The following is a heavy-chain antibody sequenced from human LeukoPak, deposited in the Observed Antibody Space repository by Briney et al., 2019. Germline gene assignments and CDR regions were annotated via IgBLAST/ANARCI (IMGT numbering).Heavy chain of an antibody. V-gene: IGHV3-49*04. D-gene: IGHD3-9*01. CDR3: TRSYYDILTGYYLFDY. Sequence: GGSLRLSCTGSGFTFGDYAMSWVRQAPGKGLKWVGFIRSKTYGGTTEYAASVKGRFTISRDDSKSIAYLQMNSLKTEDTAVYYCTRSYYDILTGYYLFDYWGQGTLVTVSS. CDR1: GFTFGDYA. J-gene: IGHJ4*02. CDR2: IRSKTYGGTT.